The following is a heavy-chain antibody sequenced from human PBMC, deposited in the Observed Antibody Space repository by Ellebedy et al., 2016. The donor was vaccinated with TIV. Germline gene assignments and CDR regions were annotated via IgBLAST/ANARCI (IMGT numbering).Heavy chain of an antibody. D-gene: IGHD6-19*01. Sequence: GGSLRLXXAASGFSFSWHWMHWVRQAPGKGLVWVSRINNDGTATTYADSVKGRFTIPRDNTKNTLYLQMSSLRAEDTAVYYCAKDVSVAGLSWGQGTLVTVSS. V-gene: IGHV3-74*01. J-gene: IGHJ4*02. CDR2: INNDGTAT. CDR1: GFSFSWHW. CDR3: AKDVSVAGLS.